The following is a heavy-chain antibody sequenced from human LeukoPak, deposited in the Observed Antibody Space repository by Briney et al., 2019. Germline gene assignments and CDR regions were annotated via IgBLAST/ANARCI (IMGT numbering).Heavy chain of an antibody. CDR3: ASRTPECYDSSGCDY. CDR2: IYYTGST. V-gene: IGHV4-59*12. Sequence: SETLSLTCAVSGGSIINYFWSWIRQPPGKGLEWIAFIYYTGSTNYNPSLKSRVTISVDTSKNQFSLKLSSVTAADTAVYYCASRTPECYDSSGCDYWGQGTLVTVSS. D-gene: IGHD3-22*01. CDR1: GGSIINYF. J-gene: IGHJ4*02.